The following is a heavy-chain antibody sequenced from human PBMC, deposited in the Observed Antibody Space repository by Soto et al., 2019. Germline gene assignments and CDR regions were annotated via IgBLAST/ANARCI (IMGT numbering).Heavy chain of an antibody. CDR2: IYYSGST. V-gene: IGHV4-59*08. D-gene: IGHD2-15*01. CDR1: GGSISSYY. J-gene: IGHJ4*02. Sequence: SETLSLTCTVSGGSISSYYWSWIRQPPGKGLEWIGYIYYSGSTNYNPSLKSRVTISVDTSKNQFSLKLSSVTAADTAVYYCARHAGYCSGGSRSSYFDYWGQGTLVTVSS. CDR3: ARHAGYCSGGSRSSYFDY.